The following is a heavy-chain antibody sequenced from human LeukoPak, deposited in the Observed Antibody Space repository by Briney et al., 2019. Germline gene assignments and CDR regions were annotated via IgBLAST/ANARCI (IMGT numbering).Heavy chain of an antibody. CDR3: ARVFYYYYGMDV. Sequence: SEALSLTCAVYGGSFSGYYWSWIRQPPGKGLEWIGEINHSGSTNYNPSLKSRVTISVDTSKNQFSLKLSSVTAADMAVYYCARVFYYYYGMDVWGQGTTVTVSS. V-gene: IGHV4-34*01. CDR2: INHSGST. CDR1: GGSFSGYY. J-gene: IGHJ6*02.